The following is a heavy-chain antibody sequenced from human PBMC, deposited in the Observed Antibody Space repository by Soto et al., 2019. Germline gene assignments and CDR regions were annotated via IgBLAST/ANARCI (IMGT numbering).Heavy chain of an antibody. CDR1: GYTLTELS. V-gene: IGHV1-24*01. J-gene: IGHJ4*02. CDR2: FDPEDGET. CDR3: ATDLDSRSSWSL. D-gene: IGHD6-13*01. Sequence: ASVKVSCKVSGYTLTELSMHWVRQAPGKGLEWMGGFDPEDGETIYAQKFQGRVTMTEDTSTDTAYMEPSSLRSEDTAVYYCATDLDSRSSWSLWGQGTLVTVSS.